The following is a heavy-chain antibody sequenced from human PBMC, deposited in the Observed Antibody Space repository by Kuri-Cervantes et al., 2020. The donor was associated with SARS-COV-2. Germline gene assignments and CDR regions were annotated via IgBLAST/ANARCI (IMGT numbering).Heavy chain of an antibody. D-gene: IGHD6-19*01. CDR2: IIPIFGTA. CDR3: ARDLAGAATTGHYFDY. Sequence: SVKVSCKASGGTFSSYAISWVRQAPGQGLEWMGGIIPIFGTANYAQKFQGRVTITTDESTSTAYMELSSLRSEDTAVYYCARDLAGAATTGHYFDYWGQGTLVTVSS. CDR1: GGTFSSYA. V-gene: IGHV1-69*05. J-gene: IGHJ4*02.